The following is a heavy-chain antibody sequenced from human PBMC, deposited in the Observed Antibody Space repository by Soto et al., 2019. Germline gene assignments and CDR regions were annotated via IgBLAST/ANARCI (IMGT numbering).Heavy chain of an antibody. Sequence: QVQLQESGPGLVKPSQTLSLTCTVSGVSISSGGHYWSLIRQHPGKGLEWIGYSYHTGSTYHNPSLKGRVTISVDTSNNQFSLNLSSVTAADTAVYHCARSQVAMIHPFEYWGNGTLVTVSS. CDR3: ARSQVAMIHPFEY. V-gene: IGHV4-31*03. CDR1: GVSISSGGHY. D-gene: IGHD3-22*01. CDR2: SYHTGST. J-gene: IGHJ4*01.